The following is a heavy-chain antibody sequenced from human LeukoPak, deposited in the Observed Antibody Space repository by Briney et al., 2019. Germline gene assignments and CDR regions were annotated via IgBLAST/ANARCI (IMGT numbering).Heavy chain of an antibody. CDR1: GYTFTNYD. Sequence: ASVKVSCKASGYTFTNYDINWVRQATGQGLEWMGWMNANSGNTGYAQKFQGRVTMTRDTSISTAYMELSSLRSDDTAVYYCARGFIAAGGFDLWGQGTLVTVSS. V-gene: IGHV1-8*01. J-gene: IGHJ5*02. CDR3: ARGFIAAGGFDL. D-gene: IGHD6-13*01. CDR2: MNANSGNT.